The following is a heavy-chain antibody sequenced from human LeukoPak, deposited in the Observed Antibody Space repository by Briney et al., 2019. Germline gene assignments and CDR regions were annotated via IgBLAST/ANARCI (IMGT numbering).Heavy chain of an antibody. Sequence: HPGGSLRLSCAASGFTFSSYWMSWVRQAPGKGVEWVANIKQDGSEKYYVDSVKGRFTISRDNAKNSLYLQMNSLRAEDTAVYYCARVQSSSRSYLIEFDYWGQGTLVTVSS. V-gene: IGHV3-7*01. CDR2: IKQDGSEK. CDR1: GFTFSSYW. CDR3: ARVQSSSRSYLIEFDY. J-gene: IGHJ4*02. D-gene: IGHD1-26*01.